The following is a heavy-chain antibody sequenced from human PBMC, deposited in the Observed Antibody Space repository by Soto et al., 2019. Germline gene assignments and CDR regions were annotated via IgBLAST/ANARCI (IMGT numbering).Heavy chain of an antibody. J-gene: IGHJ6*02. V-gene: IGHV5-51*01. Sequence: EVQLVQSGAEVRKPGEPLKISCKGSGYTFTSYWIAWVRQMPGKGLEWMGIIFPGDSDTRYSPSVQGQVTIAVDKSNRSAYLQWSSLKASDTAMYYCARLDVSKSRGLIRLNGMDVWGQGTTVTVS. CDR2: IFPGDSDT. CDR1: GYTFTSYW. D-gene: IGHD3-10*01. CDR3: ARLDVSKSRGLIRLNGMDV.